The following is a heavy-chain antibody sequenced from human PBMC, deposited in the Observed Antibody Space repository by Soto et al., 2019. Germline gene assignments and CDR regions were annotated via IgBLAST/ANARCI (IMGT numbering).Heavy chain of an antibody. CDR1: GFICSSYD. D-gene: IGHD2-8*02. CDR3: AKATATGGGAFEI. Sequence: LRLSCAVSGFICSSYDMSWVRQAPGKGLAWVSTILVAGSQHYEDSVQGRFTISRDTSKNTVFLYMNSLTAGDTAVYYCAKATATGGGAFEIYGHGTMVTVSS. J-gene: IGHJ3*02. CDR2: ILVAGSQ. V-gene: IGHV3-23*01.